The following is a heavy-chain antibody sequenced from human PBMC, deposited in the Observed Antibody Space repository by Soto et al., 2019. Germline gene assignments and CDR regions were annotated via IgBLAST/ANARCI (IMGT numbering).Heavy chain of an antibody. J-gene: IGHJ4*02. V-gene: IGHV1-46*01. CDR2: INPSGGST. CDR1: GYTFTSYY. Sequence: ASVKVSCKASGYTFTSYYMHWVRQAPGQGLEWMGIINPSGGSTSYAQKFQGRVTMTRDTSTSTVYMELSSLRSEDTAVYYCASAPIEYCYDSSGYHSPRPFDSWGQGTLVTVSS. D-gene: IGHD3-22*01. CDR3: ASAPIEYCYDSSGYHSPRPFDS.